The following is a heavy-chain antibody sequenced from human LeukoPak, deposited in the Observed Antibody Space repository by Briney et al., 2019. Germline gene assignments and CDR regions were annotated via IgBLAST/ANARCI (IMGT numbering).Heavy chain of an antibody. CDR2: ISYDGSNK. D-gene: IGHD3-9*01. CDR3: AKGTGDILTGYQPNDY. Sequence: GRSLRLSCAASGFTFSSYGMHWVRQAPGKGLEWVAVISYDGSNKYYADSVKGRFTISRDNSKNTLYLQVNSLRAEDTAVYYCAKGTGDILTGYQPNDYWGQGTLVTVSS. V-gene: IGHV3-30*18. J-gene: IGHJ4*02. CDR1: GFTFSSYG.